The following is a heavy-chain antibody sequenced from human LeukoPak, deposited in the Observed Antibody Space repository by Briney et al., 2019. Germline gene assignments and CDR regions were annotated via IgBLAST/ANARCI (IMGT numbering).Heavy chain of an antibody. CDR2: IYTSGST. CDR3: ARARYYYGSGSYAFDI. D-gene: IGHD3-10*01. J-gene: IGHJ3*02. CDR1: GGSISSYY. V-gene: IGHV4-4*07. Sequence: SSETLSLTCTVSGGSISSYYWSWIRQPAGKGLEWIGRIYTSGSTNYNPSHKSRVTMSVDTSKNQFSLKLSSVTAADTAVYYCARARYYYGSGSYAFDIWGQGTMVTVSS.